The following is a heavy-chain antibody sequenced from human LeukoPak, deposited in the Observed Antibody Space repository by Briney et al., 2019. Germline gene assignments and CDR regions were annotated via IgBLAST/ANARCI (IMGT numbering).Heavy chain of an antibody. CDR3: ARECPIAAAGTGRVY. Sequence: GGSLRLSCAPSGFTLSSYWMSCVPHAPGKGLEWVANIKQDGREKYYVDSVKGRFTISRDNAKNSLYLQMNSLRAEDTAVYYGARECPIAAAGTGRVYWGQGTLVTVSS. D-gene: IGHD6-13*01. CDR1: GFTLSSYW. V-gene: IGHV3-7*03. J-gene: IGHJ4*02. CDR2: IKQDGREK.